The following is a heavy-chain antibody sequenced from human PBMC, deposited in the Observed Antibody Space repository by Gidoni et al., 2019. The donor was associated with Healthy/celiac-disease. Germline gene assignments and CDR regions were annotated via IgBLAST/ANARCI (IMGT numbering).Heavy chain of an antibody. CDR3: ARFFKEWLRYFDY. D-gene: IGHD3-3*01. J-gene: IGHJ4*02. Sequence: QVQPQQWGSGLLKLSESMSLTCAVYGGFFSGYYWSWIRQPPGKGLEWIGEINHRGSTNYTPSLKSRVTIAVDTSKNQFSLKLSSVTAADTAVYYCARFFKEWLRYFDYWGQGTLVTVSS. CDR2: INHRGST. V-gene: IGHV4-34*01. CDR1: GGFFSGYY.